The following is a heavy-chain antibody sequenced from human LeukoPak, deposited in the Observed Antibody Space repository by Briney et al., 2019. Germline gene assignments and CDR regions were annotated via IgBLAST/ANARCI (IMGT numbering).Heavy chain of an antibody. V-gene: IGHV4-39*01. J-gene: IGHJ5*02. CDR2: IYYSGST. CDR1: GGSISSSSYY. CDR3: ARHSDYYYMIRGPFDP. Sequence: SETLSLTCTVSGGSISSSSYYWGWIRQPPGKGLEWIGSIYYSGSTYYNPSLKSRVTISVDTSKNQFSLKLSSVTAADTAVYYCARHSDYYYMIRGPFDPWSQGTLVTVSS. D-gene: IGHD3-10*01.